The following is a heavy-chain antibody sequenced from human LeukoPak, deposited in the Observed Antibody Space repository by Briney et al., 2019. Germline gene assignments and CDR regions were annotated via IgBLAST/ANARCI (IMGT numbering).Heavy chain of an antibody. CDR1: GGSFSGYY. V-gene: IGHV4-34*01. Sequence: SETPSLTCAVYGGSFSGYYWSWIRQPPGKGLEWIGEINHSGSTNYNPSLKSRVTISVDTSKNQFSLKLSSVTAADTAVYYCARAPWGNYGSGSYRPLDYWGQGTLVTVSS. J-gene: IGHJ4*02. CDR3: ARAPWGNYGSGSYRPLDY. D-gene: IGHD3-10*01. CDR2: INHSGST.